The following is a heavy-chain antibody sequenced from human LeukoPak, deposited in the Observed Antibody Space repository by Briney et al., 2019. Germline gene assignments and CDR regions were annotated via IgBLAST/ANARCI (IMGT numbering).Heavy chain of an antibody. D-gene: IGHD3-22*01. J-gene: IGHJ4*02. V-gene: IGHV3-30*14. CDR2: ISYDGSNK. CDR1: GFTFSSYA. CDR3: ARDYYDSSGAGSL. Sequence: GRSLRLSCAASGFTFSSYAMHWVRQAPGKGLEWVAVISYDGSNKYYADSVKGRFTISRDNSKNTLYLQMNSLRAEDTAVYYCARDYYDSSGAGSLWGQGTLVTVSS.